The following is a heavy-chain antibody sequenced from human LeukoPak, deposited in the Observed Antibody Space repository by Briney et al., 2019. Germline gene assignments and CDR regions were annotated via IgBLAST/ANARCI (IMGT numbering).Heavy chain of an antibody. CDR3: ARGPLYYDFWSGSYYYGMDV. CDR1: GGSIRSSYYY. J-gene: IGHJ6*02. D-gene: IGHD3-3*01. V-gene: IGHV4-39*01. CDR2: IYDSGST. Sequence: PSETLSLTCTVSGGSIRSSYYYWGWIRQPPGKGLEWIGSIYDSGSTYYNPSLKSRVTISVDTSKNQFSLKLSFVTAADTAVYYCARGPLYYDFWSGSYYYGMDVWGQGTTVTVSS.